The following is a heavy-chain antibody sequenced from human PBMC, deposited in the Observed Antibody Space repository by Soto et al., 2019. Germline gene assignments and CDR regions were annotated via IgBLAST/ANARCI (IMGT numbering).Heavy chain of an antibody. CDR2: INHSGST. CDR1: GGSFSGYY. D-gene: IGHD2-2*01. CDR3: ARDRNCSSTKCIDY. V-gene: IGHV4-34*01. Sequence: SETLSLTCAVYGGSFSGYYWSWIRQPPGKGLEWIGEINHSGSTNYNPSLKSRVTISVDTSKNQFSLKLSSVTAADTAVYYCARDRNCSSTKCIDYWGQGTLVTVSS. J-gene: IGHJ4*02.